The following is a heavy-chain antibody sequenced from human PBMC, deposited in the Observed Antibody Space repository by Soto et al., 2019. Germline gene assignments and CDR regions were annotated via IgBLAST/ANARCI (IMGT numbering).Heavy chain of an antibody. J-gene: IGHJ4*02. CDR2: MYYSGNT. V-gene: IGHV4-39*01. D-gene: IGHD6-13*01. CDR3: ARSYSRHYSFDY. Sequence: QLQLQESGPGLVKPSETLSLTCTVSGGSINSSTYYWGWIRQPPGKGLEWIGSMYYSGNTYYNPSLKSRATISLPTSTTPFSLTLSSVTAADTAVYYCARSYSRHYSFDYWGQGTLVTVSS. CDR1: GGSINSSTYY.